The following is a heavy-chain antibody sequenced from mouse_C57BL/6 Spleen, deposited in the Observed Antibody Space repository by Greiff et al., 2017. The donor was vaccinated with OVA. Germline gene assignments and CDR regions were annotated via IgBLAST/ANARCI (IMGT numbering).Heavy chain of an antibody. D-gene: IGHD2-4*01. CDR3: ASSPYDYGGFAY. V-gene: IGHV7-3*01. CDR1: GFTFTDYY. CDR2: IRNKANGYTT. J-gene: IGHJ3*01. Sequence: EVQLVESGGGLVQPGGSLSLSCAASGFTFTDYYMSWVRQPPGKALEWLGFIRNKANGYTTEYSASVKGRFTISRDNSQSILYLQMNALRAEDSATYYCASSPYDYGGFAYWGQGTLVTVSA.